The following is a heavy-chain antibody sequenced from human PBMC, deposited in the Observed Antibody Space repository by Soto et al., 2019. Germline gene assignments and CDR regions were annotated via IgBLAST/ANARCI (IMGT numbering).Heavy chain of an antibody. CDR1: GGSISSYY. V-gene: IGHV4-59*01. D-gene: IGHD6-13*01. CDR2: IYYSGST. Sequence: PSETLSLTCTVSGGSISSYYLSWIRQPPGKGLEWIGYIYYSGSTNYNPSLKSRVTISVDTSKNQFSLKLSSVTAADTAVYYCARQPGIAAAGTGNWFDPWGQGTLVTVYS. CDR3: ARQPGIAAAGTGNWFDP. J-gene: IGHJ5*02.